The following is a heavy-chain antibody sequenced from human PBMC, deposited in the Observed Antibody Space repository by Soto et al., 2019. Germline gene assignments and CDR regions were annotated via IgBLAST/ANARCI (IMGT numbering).Heavy chain of an antibody. J-gene: IGHJ4*02. Sequence: EVQLVESGGGLVQPGRSLRLSCAASGFTFDDYAMHWVRQAPGKGLEWVSGISWNSGSIGYADSVKGRFTISRDNAKNSLYLKMNSLRAEDTALYYCAKDITRDVGGEYSGYPDYWGQGTLVTVSS. CDR1: GFTFDDYA. CDR3: AKDITRDVGGEYSGYPDY. CDR2: ISWNSGSI. D-gene: IGHD5-12*01. V-gene: IGHV3-9*01.